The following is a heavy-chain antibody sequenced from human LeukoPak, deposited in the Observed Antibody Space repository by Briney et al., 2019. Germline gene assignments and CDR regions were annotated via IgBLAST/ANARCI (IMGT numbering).Heavy chain of an antibody. V-gene: IGHV4-4*07. J-gene: IGHJ4*02. CDR1: GGSISSYY. D-gene: IGHD5-18*01. CDR3: ARAPRRYSYGYFDY. Sequence: PSETLSLTCTVSGGSISSYYWSWIRQPAGKGLEWIGRIYTSGSTNYNPSLKSRVTISVDTSKNQFSLKLSSVTAADTAVYYCARAPRRYSYGYFDYWGQGTLVTVSS. CDR2: IYTSGST.